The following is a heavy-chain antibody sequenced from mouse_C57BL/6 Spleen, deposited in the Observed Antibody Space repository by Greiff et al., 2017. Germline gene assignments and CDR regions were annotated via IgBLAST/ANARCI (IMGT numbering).Heavy chain of an antibody. V-gene: IGHV1-50*01. D-gene: IGHD1-1*01. CDR3: AREYYGSSSWFAY. CDR2: IDPSDSYT. Sequence: QVQLQQPGAELVKPGASVKLSCKASGYTFTSYWMPWVKQRPGQGLEWIGEIDPSDSYTNYNQKFKGKATLTVDTSSSTAYMQLSSLTSEDSAVYYCAREYYGSSSWFAYWGQGTLVTVSA. CDR1: GYTFTSYW. J-gene: IGHJ3*01.